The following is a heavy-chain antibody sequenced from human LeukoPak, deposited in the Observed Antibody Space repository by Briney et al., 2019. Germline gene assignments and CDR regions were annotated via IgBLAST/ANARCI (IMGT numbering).Heavy chain of an antibody. CDR1: GGSISSGDYY. Sequence: SETLSLTCTVSGGSISSGDYYWSWIRQPPGKGLEWIGCIYYSGSTYYNPSLKSRVTISVDTSKNQFSLKLSSVTAADTAVYYCARGIRYYYGSGSYEFFDYWGQGTLVTVSS. CDR2: IYYSGST. CDR3: ARGIRYYYGSGSYEFFDY. J-gene: IGHJ4*02. D-gene: IGHD3-10*01. V-gene: IGHV4-30-4*01.